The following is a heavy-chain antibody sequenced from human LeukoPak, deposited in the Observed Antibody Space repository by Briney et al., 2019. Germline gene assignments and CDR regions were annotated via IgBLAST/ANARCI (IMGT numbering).Heavy chain of an antibody. CDR1: GYSISNEYY. J-gene: IGHJ3*01. CDR3: TRKATTGPTKAAFDV. D-gene: IGHD4-17*01. CDR2: IYHSGSG. Sequence: PSETLSLTCAVSGYSISNEYYWGWIRQPPGRGLEWIGHIYHSGSGYYNPSLKSRVAMSVDTSKNQFSLKLSSVTAVDTAVYYCTRKATTGPTKAAFDVWGQGTMVTVSS. V-gene: IGHV4-28*01.